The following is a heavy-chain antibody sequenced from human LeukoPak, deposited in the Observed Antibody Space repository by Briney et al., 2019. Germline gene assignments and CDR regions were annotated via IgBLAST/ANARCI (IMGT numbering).Heavy chain of an antibody. D-gene: IGHD2-15*01. V-gene: IGHV1-69*04. Sequence: ASVKVSCKASGGIYNDYSISWVRQAPGQGLEWMGRIIPILNVPNYAQKFEGRVTITADKSTNTAYMELSSLKSEDTAVYFCARDRPRARYFDYWGQGTLVTVSS. CDR2: IIPILNVP. CDR1: GGIYNDYS. CDR3: ARDRPRARYFDY. J-gene: IGHJ4*02.